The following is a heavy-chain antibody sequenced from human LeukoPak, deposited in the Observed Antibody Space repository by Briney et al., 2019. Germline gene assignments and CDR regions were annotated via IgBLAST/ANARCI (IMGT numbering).Heavy chain of an antibody. D-gene: IGHD6-19*01. V-gene: IGHV4-34*01. CDR1: GGSFSGYY. CDR3: ARAVIAVAGIGFDY. CDR2: INHSGST. Sequence: SECLSLTCAVYGGSFSGYYWSWIRQPPGKGLEWIGEINHSGSTNYNPSLKSRVTISVDTSKNQFSLKLSSVTAADTAVYYCARAVIAVAGIGFDYWGQGTLVTVSS. J-gene: IGHJ4*02.